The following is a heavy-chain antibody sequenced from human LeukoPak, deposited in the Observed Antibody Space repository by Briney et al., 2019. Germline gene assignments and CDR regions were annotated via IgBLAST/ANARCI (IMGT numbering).Heavy chain of an antibody. Sequence: GASVKVSCKASGYTFTSYDINWVRQATGQGLEWMGWMNPNSGNTGYAQKFQGRVTMTRNTSISTAYMELSSLSSEDTAVYYCARGRQLLWFGYYYYYGMDVWGQGPTVTVSS. D-gene: IGHD3-10*01. CDR3: ARGRQLLWFGYYYYYGMDV. J-gene: IGHJ6*02. CDR1: GYTFTSYD. V-gene: IGHV1-8*01. CDR2: MNPNSGNT.